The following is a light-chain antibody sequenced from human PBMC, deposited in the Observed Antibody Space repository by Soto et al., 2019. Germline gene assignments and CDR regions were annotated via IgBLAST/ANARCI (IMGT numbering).Light chain of an antibody. CDR1: SSDIGAFNY. CDR2: EVN. CDR3: TSYTGSSSVV. Sequence: QSALTQPASVSGSPGQSITISCTGSSSDIGAFNYVSWYRNHPGKAPKLMIYEVNKRPSGVSNRFSGSKSDNTASLTISGLQAEDEADYYCTSYTGSSSVVFGGGTKLTVL. J-gene: IGLJ2*01. V-gene: IGLV2-14*01.